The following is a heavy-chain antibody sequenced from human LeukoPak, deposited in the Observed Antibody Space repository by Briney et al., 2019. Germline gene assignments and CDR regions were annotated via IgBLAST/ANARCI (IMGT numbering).Heavy chain of an antibody. CDR3: SSYCTSTSCYDY. CDR2: IRSKVYGGTT. Sequence: GGSLRLSCTASGFTFGDYAISWVRQAPGKGLEWVGFIRSKVYGGTTEYAASVKGRFTISRDDSKSIAYLQMNSLKTEDTAVYYCSSYCTSTSCYDYWGQGTLVTVSS. CDR1: GFTFGDYA. J-gene: IGHJ4*02. V-gene: IGHV3-49*04. D-gene: IGHD2-2*01.